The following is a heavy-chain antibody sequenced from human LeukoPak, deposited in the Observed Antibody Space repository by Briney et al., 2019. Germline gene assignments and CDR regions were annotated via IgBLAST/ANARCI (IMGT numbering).Heavy chain of an antibody. J-gene: IGHJ6*03. CDR1: GGSISSSSYY. CDR3: ARAIEDTARGIYYYYYMDV. V-gene: IGHV4-39*07. D-gene: IGHD5-18*01. CDR2: IHYSGST. Sequence: PSETLSLTCTVSGGSISSSSYYWGWIRQPPGKGLEWIGSIHYSGSTNYNPSLKSRVTISVGTSKKQFSLKLTSVTAADTAVYHCARAIEDTARGIYYYYYMDVWGKGTTVTVSS.